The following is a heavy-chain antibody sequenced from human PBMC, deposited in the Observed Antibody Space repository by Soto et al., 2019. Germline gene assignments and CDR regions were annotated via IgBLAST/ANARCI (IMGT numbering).Heavy chain of an antibody. J-gene: IGHJ6*02. CDR1: GFTFSSYG. D-gene: IGHD6-25*01. Sequence: QVQLVESGGGVVQPGRSLRLSCAASGFTFSSYGMHWVRQAPGKGLEWVAVIWYDGSNKYYADSVKGRFTISRDNSKNTLYLQMNSLRAEDTAVYYCARVLVEYSSGAGMDVWGQGTTVTVSS. V-gene: IGHV3-33*01. CDR2: IWYDGSNK. CDR3: ARVLVEYSSGAGMDV.